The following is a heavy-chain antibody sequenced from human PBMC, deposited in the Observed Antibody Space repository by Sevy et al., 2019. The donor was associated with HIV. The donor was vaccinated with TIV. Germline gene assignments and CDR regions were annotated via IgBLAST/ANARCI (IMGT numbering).Heavy chain of an antibody. CDR2: XNXXXXI. CDR3: AGXNAXGRXXX. J-gene: IGHJ4*02. V-gene: IGHV4-59*08. CDR1: GXXXXXLY. Sequence: SETLSLTCTXSGXXXXXLYWNWIXXPPGKXXEWIANXNXXXXINYNPSLKSRVTLSLDTSKNQFSLRLGSVTAADTXXXYCAGXNAXGRXXXWGQGTLVTVSS.